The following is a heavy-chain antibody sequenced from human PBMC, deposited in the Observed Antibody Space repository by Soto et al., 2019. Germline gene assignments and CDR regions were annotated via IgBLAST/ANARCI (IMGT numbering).Heavy chain of an antibody. CDR2: ISGSGGST. J-gene: IGHJ1*01. CDR3: SNVGNTVTTFEVDA. Sequence: GGSLRLSCAASGFTFSSYAMSWVRQAPGKGLEWVSAISGSGGSTYYADSVKGRFTISRDNSKNTLYLQMNSLRAEDTAVYYCSNVGNTVTTFEVDAWGQGNLLPISS. CDR1: GFTFSSYA. V-gene: IGHV3-23*01. D-gene: IGHD4-4*01.